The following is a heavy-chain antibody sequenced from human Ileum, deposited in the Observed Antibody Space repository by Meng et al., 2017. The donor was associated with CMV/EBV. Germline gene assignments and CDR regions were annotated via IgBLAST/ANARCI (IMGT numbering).Heavy chain of an antibody. Sequence: GGSLRLSCAASGFSLSSYGMHWVRQAPGKGLEWVTYADSVKGRFTISRDISKNTLFLQMNSLRAEDTAVYYCARFVGYTYGYDYWGQGTLVTVSS. CDR1: GFSLSSYG. CDR3: ARFVGYTYGYDY. V-gene: IGHV3-30*02. J-gene: IGHJ4*02. D-gene: IGHD5-18*01.